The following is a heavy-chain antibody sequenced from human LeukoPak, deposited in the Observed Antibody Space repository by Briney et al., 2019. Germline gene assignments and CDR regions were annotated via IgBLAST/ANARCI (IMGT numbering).Heavy chain of an antibody. CDR3: ARLQTYYDSSAQDGFHI. V-gene: IGHV4-39*01. J-gene: IGHJ3*02. Sequence: PSETLSLTCSVSGGSISTTIYYWGWLRQPPGKGLEWIGSIYFNAGSTFYNPSLKRRATLSVDTSKNQFSLSLSSVTAADTAVYYCARLQTYYDSSAQDGFHIWGQGTMVTVSS. CDR2: IYFNAGST. D-gene: IGHD3-22*01. CDR1: GGSISTTIYY.